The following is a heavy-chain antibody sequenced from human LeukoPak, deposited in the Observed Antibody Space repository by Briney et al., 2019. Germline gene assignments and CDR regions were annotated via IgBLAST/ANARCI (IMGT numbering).Heavy chain of an antibody. D-gene: IGHD6-13*01. J-gene: IGHJ4*02. CDR1: GFTFSAYH. CDR3: ARQLQLVFDY. V-gene: IGHV3-48*03. Sequence: GGSLRLSCAASGFTFSAYHINWVRQAPGKGLEWISYISTTGTTIHYADSVKGRFAISRDNAKNSLYLQMNSLRAEDTAVYYCARQLQLVFDYWGQGTLVTVSS. CDR2: ISTTGTTI.